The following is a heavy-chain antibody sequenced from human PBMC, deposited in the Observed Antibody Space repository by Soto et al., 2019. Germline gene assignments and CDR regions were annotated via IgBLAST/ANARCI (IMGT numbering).Heavy chain of an antibody. Sequence: ASVKVCCKASGYPFTIYDINWVRQATGQGLEWMGWMNTNSGNTGYAQKFPGRVTITRXTSISTAHMELSSLLSECTAVYYCAKQGPYIEYHFWSCPRTGYGMDVWGQGTTVTVPS. CDR1: GYPFTIYD. CDR3: AKQGPYIEYHFWSCPRTGYGMDV. CDR2: MNTNSGNT. J-gene: IGHJ6*02. V-gene: IGHV1-8*01. D-gene: IGHD3-3*01.